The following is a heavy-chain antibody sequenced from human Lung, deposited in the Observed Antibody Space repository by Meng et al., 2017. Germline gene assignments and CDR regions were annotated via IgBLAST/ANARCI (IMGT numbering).Heavy chain of an antibody. CDR1: GWSFRDDY. D-gene: IGHD4-11*01. Sequence: QVQQQQAGAGRLKPSETLSLTCVVCGWSFRDDYWSWIRQPPGKGREWCGEINHSERSNDNPSLESGATISVDTSQNNLSLKLSSVTAADSAEYYCARGPTTMAHDFDYWGQGTLVTVSS. CDR2: INHSERS. V-gene: IGHV4-34*04. J-gene: IGHJ4*02. CDR3: ARGPTTMAHDFDY.